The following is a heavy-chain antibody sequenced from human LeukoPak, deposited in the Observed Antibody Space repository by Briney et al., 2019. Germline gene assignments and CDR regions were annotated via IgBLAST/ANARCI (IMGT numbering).Heavy chain of an antibody. CDR2: INHGGSP. Sequence: PSETLSLTCAVYGGSFSNYYWTWIRQPPGKGLEWIGEINHGGSPNYSPSLKSRVTISVDTSKSQFSLKLSSVTAADTAVYYCATDRGVVVITDWGQGTLVTVSS. CDR3: ATDRGVVVITD. D-gene: IGHD3-22*01. V-gene: IGHV4-34*01. J-gene: IGHJ4*02. CDR1: GGSFSNYY.